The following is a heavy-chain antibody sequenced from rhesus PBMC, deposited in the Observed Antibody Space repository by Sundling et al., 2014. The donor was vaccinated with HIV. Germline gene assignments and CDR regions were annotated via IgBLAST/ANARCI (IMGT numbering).Heavy chain of an antibody. D-gene: IGHD3-3*01. V-gene: IGHV4-127*01. CDR1: GYSINSGYA. Sequence: QVQLQESGPGLVKPSETLSLTCAVSGYSINSGYAWIWIRQPPGKGLEWIGYFHGTTSDTDFNPSLKRRVTISKDTSQNQFSLKLSSVTAADTAVYYCARTGPWTGYYSFDYWGQGVLVTVSS. CDR3: ARTGPWTGYYSFDY. CDR2: FHGTTSDT. J-gene: IGHJ4*01.